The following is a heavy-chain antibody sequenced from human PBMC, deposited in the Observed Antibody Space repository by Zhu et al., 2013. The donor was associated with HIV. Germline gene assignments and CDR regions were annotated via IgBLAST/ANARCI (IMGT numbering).Heavy chain of an antibody. J-gene: IGHJ4*02. CDR2: INPNSGGT. CDR3: AKDLSWGPGGY. D-gene: IGHD7-27*01. CDR1: GGTFTHYA. Sequence: QVRLMQSGPEVKRPGSSIRVSCTASGGTFTHYAVNWVRQAPGQGLEWMGWINPNSGGTNYAQKFQGRVTMTRDTSISTAYMELSRLRSDDTAVYYCAKDLSWGPGGYWGQGTLVTVSS. V-gene: IGHV1-2*02.